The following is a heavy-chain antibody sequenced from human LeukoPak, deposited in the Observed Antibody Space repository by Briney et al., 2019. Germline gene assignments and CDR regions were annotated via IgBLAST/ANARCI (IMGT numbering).Heavy chain of an antibody. J-gene: IGHJ4*02. CDR3: ARDYHGSGSLTTFDY. D-gene: IGHD3-10*01. CDR2: INPSIGTA. CDR1: GYTFTNYY. V-gene: IGHV1-46*01. Sequence: ASVKVSCKASGYTFTNYYMHWVRQTPVQGLEWMGLINPSIGTASSAQKFQGRVTMTGDTSTSTVYMELSSLRSDDTAVYYCARDYHGSGSLTTFDYWGQGTLVTVSS.